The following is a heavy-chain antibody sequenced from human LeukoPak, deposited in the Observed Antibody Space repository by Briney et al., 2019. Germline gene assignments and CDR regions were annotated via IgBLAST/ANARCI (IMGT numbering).Heavy chain of an antibody. CDR1: GFTFSDYY. D-gene: IGHD4-23*01. J-gene: IGHJ4*02. CDR2: ISSSGSTI. CDR3: ARDPHGGNTLLDY. Sequence: GGSLRLSCAASGFTFSDYYMSWLRQAPGKGLEWVSYISSSGSTIYYADSVKGRFTISRDNAKNSLYLQMNSLRAEDTAVYYCARDPHGGNTLLDYWGQGTLVTVSS. V-gene: IGHV3-11*01.